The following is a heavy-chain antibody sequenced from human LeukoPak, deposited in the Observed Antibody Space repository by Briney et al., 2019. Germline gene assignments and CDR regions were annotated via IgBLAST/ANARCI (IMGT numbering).Heavy chain of an antibody. CDR3: ARNPRAAAVNWFDP. V-gene: IGHV1-69*05. J-gene: IGHJ5*02. CDR1: GGTFSSYA. Sequence: SVKVSCKASGGTFSSYAISWVRQAPGQGLEWMGGIIPIFGTANYAQKFQGRVTNTTDESTSTAYMELSSLRSEDTAVYYCARNPRAAAVNWFDPWGQGTLVTVSS. CDR2: IIPIFGTA. D-gene: IGHD6-13*01.